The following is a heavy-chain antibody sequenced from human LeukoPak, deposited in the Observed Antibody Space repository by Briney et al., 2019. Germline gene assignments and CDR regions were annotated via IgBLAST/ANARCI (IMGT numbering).Heavy chain of an antibody. J-gene: IGHJ4*02. V-gene: IGHV3-23*01. Sequence: GGSLRLSCAVSGFTFSSYAMSWVRQAPGKGLEWVSAISGSGGSTYYADSVKGRFTISRDNSKNTLYLQMNSLRAEDTAVYYCAKAFGMATYYFDYWGQGTLVTVSS. CDR3: AKAFGMATYYFDY. CDR1: GFTFSSYA. CDR2: ISGSGGST. D-gene: IGHD1-14*01.